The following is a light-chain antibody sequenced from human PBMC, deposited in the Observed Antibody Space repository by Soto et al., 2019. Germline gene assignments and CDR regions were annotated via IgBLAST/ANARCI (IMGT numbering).Light chain of an antibody. CDR3: QQYNSYWT. CDR2: DAS. J-gene: IGKJ1*01. Sequence: DIQMTQSPSTLSASLGDRVTITCRASQSISSWLAWYQQKPGKAPKLLVYDASSLESGVPSRFSGSGSGTEFTLTISSLQPDDFATYYCQQYNSYWTFGQGTNVDI. V-gene: IGKV1-5*01. CDR1: QSISSW.